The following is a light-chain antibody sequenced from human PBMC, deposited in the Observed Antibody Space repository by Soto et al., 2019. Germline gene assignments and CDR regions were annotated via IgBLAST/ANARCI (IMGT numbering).Light chain of an antibody. Sequence: DIVLTQSPGTLSLSPGERATLSCRASQSVSSSYLAWYQQKPGQAPKVLIYRASSRATGIPDRFSGSGSGTDFTLTISSLQSEDFAVYYCQQYHSWPPRTFGQGTKVDIK. CDR1: QSVSSSY. J-gene: IGKJ1*01. CDR3: QQYHSWPPRT. CDR2: RAS. V-gene: IGKV3-20*01.